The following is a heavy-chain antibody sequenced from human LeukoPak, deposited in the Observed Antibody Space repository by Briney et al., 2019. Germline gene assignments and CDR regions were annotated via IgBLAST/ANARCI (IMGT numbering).Heavy chain of an antibody. Sequence: SETLTLTCTVSGGSISNFYWSWIRQPPGGGLKWIGYIYYSGTTNYNPSHTSRVTMSVDASKSQFSLWLTSVTAADTAVYYCARLARLALLRGVTGYHSLDVWGKGTKVTVS. D-gene: IGHD3-10*01. V-gene: IGHV4-59*01. CDR1: GGSISNFY. CDR2: IYYSGTT. CDR3: ARLARLALLRGVTGYHSLDV. J-gene: IGHJ6*03.